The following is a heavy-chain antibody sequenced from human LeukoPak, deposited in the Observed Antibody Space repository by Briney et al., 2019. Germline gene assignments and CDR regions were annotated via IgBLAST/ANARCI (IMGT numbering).Heavy chain of an antibody. V-gene: IGHV6-1*01. D-gene: IGHD3-16*02. J-gene: IGHJ4*02. Sequence: SQTLSLTCAISGDSVSSNSAAWNWIRQSPSRGLEWLGRTYYRSKWYNDYAVSVKSRITINPDTPKNQFSLQLNSVTPEDTAVYYCAREAQDYVWGSYRYLYFGYWGQGTLVTVSS. CDR2: TYYRSKWYN. CDR3: AREAQDYVWGSYRYLYFGY. CDR1: GDSVSSNSAA.